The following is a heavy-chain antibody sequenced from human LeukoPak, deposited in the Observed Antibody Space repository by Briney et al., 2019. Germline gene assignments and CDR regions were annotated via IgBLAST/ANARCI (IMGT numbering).Heavy chain of an antibody. CDR3: ARPSSSGSSGSEFDY. D-gene: IGHD3-22*01. CDR2: ISSSGSTI. J-gene: IGHJ4*02. V-gene: IGHV3-48*03. Sequence: GGSLRLSCAASGFTFSSYEMNWVRQAPGKGLEWVSYISSSGSTIYYADSVKGRFTISRDNAKNSLYLQMNSLRAEDTAVYYCARPSSSGSSGSEFDYWGQGTLVTVS. CDR1: GFTFSSYE.